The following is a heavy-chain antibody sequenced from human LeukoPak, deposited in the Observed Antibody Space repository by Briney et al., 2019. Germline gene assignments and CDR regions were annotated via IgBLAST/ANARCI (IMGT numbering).Heavy chain of an antibody. CDR1: GYTFTSYY. CDR2: INPSSGST. J-gene: IGHJ4*02. D-gene: IGHD4-23*01. V-gene: IGHV1-46*01. Sequence: ASVKVSCKASGYTFTSYYMHWVRQAPGQGLEWMGIINPSSGSTSYAQKFQGRVTMTRDTSTSTVYMELSSLRSEDTAVYYCARVIGGNHFDYWGQGTLVTVSS. CDR3: ARVIGGNHFDY.